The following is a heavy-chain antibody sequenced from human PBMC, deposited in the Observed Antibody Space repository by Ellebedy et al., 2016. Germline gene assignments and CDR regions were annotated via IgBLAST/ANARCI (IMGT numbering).Heavy chain of an antibody. J-gene: IGHJ4*02. Sequence: GESLKISXKGSGYSFTSYWIGWVRQMPGKGLEWMGIIYPGDSETRYSPSFQGQVTISADKSISTAYLQWSSLKASDTAMYYCARLSRRDGYPIDYWGQGTLVTVSS. CDR2: IYPGDSET. D-gene: IGHD5-24*01. V-gene: IGHV5-51*01. CDR1: GYSFTSYW. CDR3: ARLSRRDGYPIDY.